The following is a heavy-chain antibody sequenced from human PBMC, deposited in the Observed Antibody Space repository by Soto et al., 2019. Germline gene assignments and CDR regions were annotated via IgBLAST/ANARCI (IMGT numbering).Heavy chain of an antibody. J-gene: IGHJ4*02. Sequence: SETLSLTCTVSGVSIHTYYWSWFRQPPGKGLEWIGYIYYSGSTTYNPSLKSRVTISVDTSKNQFSLKLNSVTAADTAVYYCARLGGYYQAFDQWGQGSLVTVS. CDR3: ARLGGYYQAFDQ. V-gene: IGHV4-59*08. CDR2: IYYSGST. CDR1: GVSIHTYY. D-gene: IGHD3-22*01.